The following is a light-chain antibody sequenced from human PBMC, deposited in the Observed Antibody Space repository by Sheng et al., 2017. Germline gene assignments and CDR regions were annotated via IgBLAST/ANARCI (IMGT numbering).Light chain of an antibody. CDR1: QSISSY. CDR3: QQYVRFYS. Sequence: DIQMTQSPSSLSASVGDRVTITCRASQSISSYLNWYQQKPGKAPKLLIYAASSLQSGVPSRFSGSGSGTDFTLTISSLQPEDFATYYCQQYVRFYSFGQGTKLE. J-gene: IGKJ2*03. V-gene: IGKV1-39*01. CDR2: AAS.